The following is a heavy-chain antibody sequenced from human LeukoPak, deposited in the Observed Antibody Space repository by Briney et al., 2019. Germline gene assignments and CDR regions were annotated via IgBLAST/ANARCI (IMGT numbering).Heavy chain of an antibody. CDR2: ISGGRDTM. CDR1: GFTFSSYS. CDR3: VRVGRIQYFDY. D-gene: IGHD5-18*01. J-gene: IGHJ4*02. Sequence: PGGSLRLSCAASGFTFSSYSMNWVRQAPGKGPEWISYISGGRDTMYYADSVKGRFTSSRDNAKNSLFLQMNSLRAEDAAVYYCVRVGRIQYFDYWGQGTPVTVSS. V-gene: IGHV3-48*04.